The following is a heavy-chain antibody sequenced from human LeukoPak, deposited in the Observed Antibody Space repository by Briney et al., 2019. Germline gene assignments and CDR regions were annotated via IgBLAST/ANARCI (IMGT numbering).Heavy chain of an antibody. D-gene: IGHD3-10*01. V-gene: IGHV5-51*01. Sequence: GESLKISCKTSGYRFTNYWIGWVRQMPGKGLEWMGFIYPGGSDIRYSPSFQGQVTISADKSISTAYLQWSSLKASDTAMYYCARQQPGPGVDYWGQGTLVTVSS. J-gene: IGHJ4*02. CDR1: GYRFTNYW. CDR3: ARQQPGPGVDY. CDR2: IYPGGSDI.